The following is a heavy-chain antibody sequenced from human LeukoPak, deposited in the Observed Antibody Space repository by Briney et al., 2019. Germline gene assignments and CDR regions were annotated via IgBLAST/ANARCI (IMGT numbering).Heavy chain of an antibody. Sequence: SETLSLTCTVSGGSISSYYWTWIRQPPGKGLEWIGYIYHSGSTNYSPSLKSRVTISVDTSKNQFSLKLSSVTAADTAVYYCAATEDSSSWYWYFDLWGRGTLVTVSS. CDR2: IYHSGST. CDR3: AATEDSSSWYWYFDL. D-gene: IGHD6-13*01. J-gene: IGHJ2*01. V-gene: IGHV4-59*01. CDR1: GGSISSYY.